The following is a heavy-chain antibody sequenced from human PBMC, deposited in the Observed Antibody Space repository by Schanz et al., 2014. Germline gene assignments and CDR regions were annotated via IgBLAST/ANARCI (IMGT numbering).Heavy chain of an antibody. CDR2: IIPVLAIA. CDR3: ARFLARYQYYGVDV. J-gene: IGHJ6*02. D-gene: IGHD3-3*01. Sequence: QVQLVQSGAEVKKPGSSVKVSCTASGGTFSSYTISWIRQAPGQGLEWMGRIIPVLAIADYAQKFQGRVTITADKSTSTASMELSSLRSEDTAVYYCARFLARYQYYGVDVWGQGTTVIVSS. V-gene: IGHV1-69*02. CDR1: GGTFSSYT.